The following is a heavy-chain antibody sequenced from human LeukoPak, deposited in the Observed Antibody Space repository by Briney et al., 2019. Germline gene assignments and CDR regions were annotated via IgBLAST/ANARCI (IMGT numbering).Heavy chain of an antibody. V-gene: IGHV3-23*01. D-gene: IGHD3-22*01. CDR2: ISGSGGST. CDR1: GFTFSSYA. CDR3: AKVGYYDSSGTKAEYFQH. Sequence: GGSLRLSCAASGFTFSSYAMSWVRQAPGKRLEWVSAISGSGGSTYYADSVKGRFTISRDNSKNTLYLQMNSLRAEDTAVYYCAKVGYYDSSGTKAEYFQHWGQGTLVTVSS. J-gene: IGHJ1*01.